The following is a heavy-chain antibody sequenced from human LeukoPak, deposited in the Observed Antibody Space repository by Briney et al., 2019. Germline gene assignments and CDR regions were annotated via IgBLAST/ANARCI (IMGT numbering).Heavy chain of an antibody. CDR1: GFTFDDYA. V-gene: IGHV3-9*01. CDR3: ARWNVDTAMAKKSPLGAFDI. D-gene: IGHD5-18*01. J-gene: IGHJ3*02. Sequence: GGSLRLSCAASGFTFDDYAMHWVRQAPGKGLEWVSGISWNSGSIGYADSVKGRFTISRDNAKNSLYLQMNSLRAEDTALYYCARWNVDTAMAKKSPLGAFDIWGQGTMVTVSS. CDR2: ISWNSGSI.